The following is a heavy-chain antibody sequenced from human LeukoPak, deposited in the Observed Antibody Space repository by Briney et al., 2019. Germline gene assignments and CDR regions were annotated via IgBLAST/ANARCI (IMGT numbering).Heavy chain of an antibody. D-gene: IGHD3-9*01. CDR3: ARVPHKFGRYFVLHDDY. V-gene: IGHV1-18*01. J-gene: IGHJ4*02. CDR2: ISAYNGNI. Sequence: ASVKVSCKASGYNFTSYGISWMRQAPGQGLEWMGWISAYNGNINYAQKLQGRVTMTTDTSTSTAYMELRSLRSDDTAVYYCARVPHKFGRYFVLHDDYWGQGTLVTVSS. CDR1: GYNFTSYG.